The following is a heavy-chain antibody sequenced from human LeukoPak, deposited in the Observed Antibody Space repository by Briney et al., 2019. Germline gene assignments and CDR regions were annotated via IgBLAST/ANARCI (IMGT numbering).Heavy chain of an antibody. CDR1: GGSIGGYY. J-gene: IGHJ4*02. V-gene: IGHV4-59*01. D-gene: IGHD1-26*01. Sequence: SETLSLTCTVSGGSIGGYYWTWIRQPPGKGLEWIGNIHYSGSTNYSPSLKSRVTISVDTSKNQFSLKLSSVTAADTAVYYCARVRSPLTVDYWGQGTLVSVSS. CDR3: ARVRSPLTVDY. CDR2: IHYSGST.